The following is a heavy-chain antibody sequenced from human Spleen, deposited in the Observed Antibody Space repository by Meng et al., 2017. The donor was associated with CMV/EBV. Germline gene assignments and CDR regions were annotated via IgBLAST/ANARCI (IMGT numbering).Heavy chain of an antibody. V-gene: IGHV1-2*02. CDR2: INPNSGGT. D-gene: IGHD2-2*01. J-gene: IGHJ6*02. CDR1: GYTFTGYY. Sequence: ASVKVSCKASGYTFTGYYMNWVRQAPGQGLESMGWINPNSGGTNYAQKFQGRVTMTRDTSISTAYMELSRLRSDDTAMYYCARNLCSSTSCYGMDVGGQGTTVTVSS. CDR3: ARNLCSSTSCYGMDV.